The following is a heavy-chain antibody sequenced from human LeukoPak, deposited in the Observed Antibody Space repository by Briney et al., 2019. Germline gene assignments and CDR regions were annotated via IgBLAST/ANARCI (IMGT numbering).Heavy chain of an antibody. CDR2: ISAYNGYT. Sequence: ASVKVSCKASGYTFTNYGVSWVRQAPGQGLEWMGWISAYNGYTDYAQKFQFRVTMTTDTSTSTAYMELRSLTSDDTAVYYCARDKAVTTELTQYFQHWGRGTLVTVSS. CDR1: GYTFTNYG. D-gene: IGHD4-11*01. CDR3: ARDKAVTTELTQYFQH. J-gene: IGHJ1*01. V-gene: IGHV1-18*01.